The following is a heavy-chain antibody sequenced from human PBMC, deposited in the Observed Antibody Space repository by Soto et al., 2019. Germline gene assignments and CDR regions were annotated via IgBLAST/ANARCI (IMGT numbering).Heavy chain of an antibody. CDR3: ARDSYAGSGPGY. V-gene: IGHV3-21*01. CDR1: GFTFSSYS. Sequence: GGSLRLSCAASGFTFSSYSMNWVRQAPGKGLEWVSSISSSSSYIYYADSVKGRFTISRDNSKNTLYLQMNSLRAEDTAIYYCARDSYAGSGPGYWGQGTLVTVSS. CDR2: ISSSSSYI. D-gene: IGHD3-10*01. J-gene: IGHJ4*02.